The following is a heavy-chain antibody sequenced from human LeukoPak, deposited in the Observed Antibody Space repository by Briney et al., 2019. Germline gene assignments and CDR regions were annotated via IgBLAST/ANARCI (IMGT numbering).Heavy chain of an antibody. Sequence: ASVKVSCKVSGYTLTELSMHWVRQASGKGLEWMGGFDPEDGETIYAQKFQGRVTMTEDTSTDTAYMELSSLRSEDTAVYYCETMDYDDTSGSPPSDNWGQVTLVTVSS. CDR3: ETMDYDDTSGSPPSDN. D-gene: IGHD3-22*01. CDR2: FDPEDGET. V-gene: IGHV1-24*01. J-gene: IGHJ4*02. CDR1: GYTLTELS.